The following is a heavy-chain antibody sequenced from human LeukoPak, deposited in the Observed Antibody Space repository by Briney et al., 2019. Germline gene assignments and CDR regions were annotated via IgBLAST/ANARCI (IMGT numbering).Heavy chain of an antibody. CDR2: ISNSGRSI. J-gene: IGHJ3*02. CDR3: ARDIEPDAFDI. V-gene: IGHV3-48*03. D-gene: IGHD1-14*01. Sequence: QPGGFLRLSCVVSGFTFSSYEMNWVRQAPGKGLEWVSYISNSGRSIYYADSVKGRFTISRDIARNSLYLQMNSLRAEDTAVYFCARDIEPDAFDIWGQGTMVTVSS. CDR1: GFTFSSYE.